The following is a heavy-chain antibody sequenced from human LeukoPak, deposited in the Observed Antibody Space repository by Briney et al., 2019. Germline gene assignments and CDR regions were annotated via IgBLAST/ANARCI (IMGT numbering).Heavy chain of an antibody. CDR2: TYSRSKWYN. CDR3: ARGTGSLDY. CDR1: GDSVSSNSAS. V-gene: IGHV6-1*01. J-gene: IGHJ4*02. Sequence: SQTLSLTCAISGDSVSSNSASWNWIRQSPSRGLGWLGRTYSRSKWYNDYAVSVKSRITINPDTSKNQFSLHLSSVTPDDTAVYYCARGTGSLDYWGQGTLVTVSS. D-gene: IGHD1-26*01.